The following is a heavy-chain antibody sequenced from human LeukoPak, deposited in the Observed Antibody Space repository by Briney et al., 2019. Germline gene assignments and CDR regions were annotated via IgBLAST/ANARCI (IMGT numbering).Heavy chain of an antibody. CDR3: ARDHPRGVRGVKFDP. D-gene: IGHD3-10*01. J-gene: IGHJ5*02. CDR2: IYYSGST. CDR1: GGSISSGDYY. Sequence: SETLSLTCTVSGGSISSGDYYRSWIRQPPGKGLEWIGYIYYSGSTYYNPSLKSRVTISVDTSKNQFSLKLSSVTAADTAVYYCARDHPRGVRGVKFDPWGQGTLVTVSS. V-gene: IGHV4-30-4*01.